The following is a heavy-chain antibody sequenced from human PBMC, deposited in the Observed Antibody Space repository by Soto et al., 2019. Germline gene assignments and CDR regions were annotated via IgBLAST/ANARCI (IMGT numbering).Heavy chain of an antibody. D-gene: IGHD3-10*01. CDR2: ISGGGDTT. CDR3: AKGRGGSGSLTPRVDF. Sequence: EVQLLESGGGLVQPGGSLRLSCAASGFTFNNYAMSWVRQAPGKGLEWVSAISGGGDTTSYADSVKGRFTVSRDGSKNTLYLQMNSLRAEDTAVYYCAKGRGGSGSLTPRVDFWGQGTLVTVPS. J-gene: IGHJ4*02. V-gene: IGHV3-23*01. CDR1: GFTFNNYA.